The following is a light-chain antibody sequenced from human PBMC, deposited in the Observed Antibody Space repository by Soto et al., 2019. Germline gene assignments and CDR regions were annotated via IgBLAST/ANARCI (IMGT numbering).Light chain of an antibody. J-gene: IGLJ3*02. CDR1: SSNIGSNY. Sequence: QPVLTQPPSASGTPGQRVTISCSGSSSNIGSNYVYWYQQLPGTAPKLLIYRNNQRPSGVPDRFSGSKSGTSASLAISGLRSEDEADYYCAAWDDSLSGSWVFGGGTQVTVL. V-gene: IGLV1-47*01. CDR2: RNN. CDR3: AAWDDSLSGSWV.